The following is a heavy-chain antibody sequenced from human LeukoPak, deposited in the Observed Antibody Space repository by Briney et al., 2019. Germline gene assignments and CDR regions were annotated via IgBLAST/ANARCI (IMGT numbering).Heavy chain of an antibody. D-gene: IGHD1-26*01. V-gene: IGHV4-59*01. CDR2: IYYSGST. J-gene: IGHJ4*02. CDR3: ARDPVVGATGFDY. Sequence: RQPPGKGLEWIGYIYYSGSTNYNPSLKSRVTISVDTSKNQFSLKLSSVTAADTAVYYCARDPVVGATGFDYWGQGTLVTVSS.